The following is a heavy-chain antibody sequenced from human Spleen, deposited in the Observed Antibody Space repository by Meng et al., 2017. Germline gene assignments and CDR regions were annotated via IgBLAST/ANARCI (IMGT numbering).Heavy chain of an antibody. CDR2: INPESADS. V-gene: IGHV1-2*06. CDR3: ARHDDISAAGKLFVDY. D-gene: IGHD3-9*01. J-gene: IGHJ4*02. Sequence: EMNRSVPSVKVTSMPFATKYTASHIRGVPLAHRQGLVWLVRINPESADSPYALTLQAIVTMAGSPSISTAYMKLSGLRSDDAAMYYCARHDDISAAGKLFVDYWGQGTLVTVSS. CDR1: ATKYTASH.